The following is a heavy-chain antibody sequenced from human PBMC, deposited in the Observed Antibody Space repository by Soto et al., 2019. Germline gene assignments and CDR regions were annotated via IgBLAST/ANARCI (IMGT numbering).Heavy chain of an antibody. CDR2: ISSSSSYI. J-gene: IGHJ6*02. CDR1: GFTFSSYS. Sequence: PGGSLRLSCAASGFTFSSYSMNWVRQAPGKGLEWVSSISSSSSYIYYADSVKGRFTISRDNAKNSLYLQMNSLRAEDTAVYYCASLPYYDFWSGTYYYGMDVWGQGTTVTVSS. D-gene: IGHD3-3*01. V-gene: IGHV3-21*01. CDR3: ASLPYYDFWSGTYYYGMDV.